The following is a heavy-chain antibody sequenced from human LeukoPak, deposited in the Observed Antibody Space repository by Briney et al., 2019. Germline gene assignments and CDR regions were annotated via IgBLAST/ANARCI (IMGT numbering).Heavy chain of an antibody. V-gene: IGHV4-31*03. CDR2: IYYSGST. CDR1: GGSISSGGYY. CDR3: ARHGAARPVDYFDY. Sequence: PSETLSLTCTVSGGSISSGGYYWSWIRQHPGKGLEWIGYIYYSGSTYYNPSLKSRVTISVDTSKNQFSLKLSSVTAADTAVYYCARHGAARPVDYFDYWGQGTLVTVSS. D-gene: IGHD6-6*01. J-gene: IGHJ4*02.